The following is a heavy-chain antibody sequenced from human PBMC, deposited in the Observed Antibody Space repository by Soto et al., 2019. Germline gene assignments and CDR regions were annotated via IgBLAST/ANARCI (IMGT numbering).Heavy chain of an antibody. J-gene: IGHJ4*02. Sequence: EVQLVESGGGLVKPGGSLKLSCAASGFTFSIYSMAWVRQAPGKGLEWVACIDSTSNYIYYGDSLKGRFTISRDNANSSVYLQINSLRAEDTAVYYCAKRLKPDANRPSGDDYWGQGILVTVSS. CDR1: GFTFSIYS. CDR2: IDSTSNYI. CDR3: AKRLKPDANRPSGDDY. V-gene: IGHV3-21*01. D-gene: IGHD3-10*01.